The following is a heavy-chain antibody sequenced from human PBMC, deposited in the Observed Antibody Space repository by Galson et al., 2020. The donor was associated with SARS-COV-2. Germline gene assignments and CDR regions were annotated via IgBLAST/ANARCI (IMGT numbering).Heavy chain of an antibody. V-gene: IGHV3-30*18. Sequence: GESLKISCAASGFTFSSYGMHWVRQAPGKGLEWVAVISYDGSNKYYADSVKGRFTISRDNSKNTLYLQMNSLRAEDTAVYYCAKERLLWFGDWGGMDVWGQGTTVTVSS. CDR2: ISYDGSNK. D-gene: IGHD3-10*01. J-gene: IGHJ6*02. CDR3: AKERLLWFGDWGGMDV. CDR1: GFTFSSYG.